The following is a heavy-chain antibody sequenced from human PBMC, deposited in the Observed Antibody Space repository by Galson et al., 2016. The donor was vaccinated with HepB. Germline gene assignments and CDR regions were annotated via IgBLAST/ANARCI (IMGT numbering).Heavy chain of an antibody. D-gene: IGHD2/OR15-2a*01. CDR2: IRSKAYGGTT. J-gene: IGHJ4*02. CDR1: GFTFGDYP. CDR3: TTTSGDYVDY. Sequence: LRLSCAASGFTFGDYPMSWVRQAPGKGLEWVGFIRSKAYGGTTEYAASVKGRFIISRDDSKSIAYLQMNSLKTEDTAVYYCTTTSGDYVDYWGQGTLVTVSS. V-gene: IGHV3-49*04.